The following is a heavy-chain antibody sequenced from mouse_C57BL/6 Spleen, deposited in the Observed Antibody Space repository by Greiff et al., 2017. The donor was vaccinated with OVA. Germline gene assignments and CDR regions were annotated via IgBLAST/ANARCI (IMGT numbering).Heavy chain of an antibody. D-gene: IGHD1-1*02. CDR1: GYTFTSSC. J-gene: IGHJ1*03. CDR3: ARSGGGSYWCYDG. V-gene: IGHV1-81*01. CDR2: IYPRSGNT. Sequence: QVQLQQSGAELARPGASVKLSCKASGYTFTSSCISWVKQRTGQGLEWIGEIYPRSGNTYYNEKFQGKATMTADKSSSTAYMELRSLTSEDSAVYYCARSGGGSYWCYDGWGTGTTVTVSS.